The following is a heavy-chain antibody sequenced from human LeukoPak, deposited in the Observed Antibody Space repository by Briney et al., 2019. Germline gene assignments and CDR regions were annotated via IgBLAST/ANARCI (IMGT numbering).Heavy chain of an antibody. V-gene: IGHV4-31*03. D-gene: IGHD6-19*01. CDR2: IYYSGST. CDR1: GGSTSSGGYY. CDR3: ARLIIAVAGSGYYYYGMDV. J-gene: IGHJ6*02. Sequence: KPSETLSLTCTVSGGSTSSGGYYWSWIRQHPGKGLEWIGYIYYSGSTYYNPSLKSRVTISVDTSKNQFSLKLSSVTAADTAVYYCARLIIAVAGSGYYYYGMDVWGQGTTVTVSS.